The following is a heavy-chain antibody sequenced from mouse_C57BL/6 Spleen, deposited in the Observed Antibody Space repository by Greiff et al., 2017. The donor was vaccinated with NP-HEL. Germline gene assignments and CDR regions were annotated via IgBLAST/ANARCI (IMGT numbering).Heavy chain of an antibody. J-gene: IGHJ2*01. CDR1: GYTFTSYW. CDR3: ARGGGKDNYFDY. Sequence: VQLQQPGAELVRPGSSVKLSCKASGYTFTSYWMHWVKQRPIQGLEWIGNIDPSDSETHYNQKFKDKATLTVDKSSSTAYMQLSSLTSEDSAVYCWARGGGKDNYFDYWGQGTTLTVSS. CDR2: IDPSDSET. V-gene: IGHV1-52*01.